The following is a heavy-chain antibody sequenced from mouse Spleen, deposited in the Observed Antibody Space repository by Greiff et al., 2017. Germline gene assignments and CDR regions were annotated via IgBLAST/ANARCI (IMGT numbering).Heavy chain of an antibody. CDR1: GYTFTSYW. J-gene: IGHJ2*01. Sequence: QVQLQQPGAELVMPGASVKLSCKASGYTFTSYWMHWVKQRPGQGLEWIGEIDPSDSYTNYNQKFKGKATLTVDKSSSTAYMQLSSLTSEDSAVYYCARSSARATRRYFDYWGQGTTLTVSS. D-gene: IGHD3-1*01. CDR2: IDPSDSYT. CDR3: ARSSARATRRYFDY. V-gene: IGHV1-69*01.